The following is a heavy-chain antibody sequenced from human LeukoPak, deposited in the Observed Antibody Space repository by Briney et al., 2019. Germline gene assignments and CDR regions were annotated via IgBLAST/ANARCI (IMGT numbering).Heavy chain of an antibody. Sequence: ALVKVSCKASGYTFTSYGISWVRQAPGQGLEWMGWISAYNGNTNYAQKLQGRVTMTTDTSTSTAYMELRSLRSDDTAVYYCARDHSWEQLVSRRGGVGDYWGQGTLVTVSS. CDR3: ARDHSWEQLVSRRGGVGDY. D-gene: IGHD6-6*01. CDR1: GYTFTSYG. CDR2: ISAYNGNT. J-gene: IGHJ4*02. V-gene: IGHV1-18*01.